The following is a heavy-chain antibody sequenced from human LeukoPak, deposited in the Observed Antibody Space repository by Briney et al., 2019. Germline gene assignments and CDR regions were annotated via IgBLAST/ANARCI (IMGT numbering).Heavy chain of an antibody. CDR1: GGSISSPY. Sequence: SETLSLTCTVSGGSISSPYWSWIRQSPGKGLEWIGYIYYSGSTNYNPSLKSRVTISVDTSKNQFSLKLSSVTAADTAVYYCARDTSRRNAGYYMDVWGKGTTVTISS. D-gene: IGHD2-2*01. CDR2: IYYSGST. V-gene: IGHV4-59*11. CDR3: ARDTSRRNAGYYMDV. J-gene: IGHJ6*03.